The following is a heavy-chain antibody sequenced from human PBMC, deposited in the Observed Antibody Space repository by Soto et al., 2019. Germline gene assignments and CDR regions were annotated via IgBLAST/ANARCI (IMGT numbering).Heavy chain of an antibody. CDR3: ARPTAGRELVY. D-gene: IGHD6-6*01. CDR2: INPRNGDT. CDR1: GYTFTAYF. Sequence: ASVKVSCKASGYTFTAYFLHWVRQAPGQGLEWMGWINPRNGDTSYAQNFQDRVTMTRDTAISTAYMELTSLRSDDTAVYYCARPTAGRELVYWGQGTPVTVSS. V-gene: IGHV1-2*02. J-gene: IGHJ4*02.